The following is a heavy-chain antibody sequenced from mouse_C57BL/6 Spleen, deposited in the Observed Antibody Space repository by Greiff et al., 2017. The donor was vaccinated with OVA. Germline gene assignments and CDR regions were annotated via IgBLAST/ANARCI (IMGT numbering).Heavy chain of an antibody. CDR1: GYTFTDYY. CDR2: INTNNGGT. Sequence: VQLQQSGPELVKPGASVKISCKASGYTFTDYYMNWVKQSHGKRLEWIGDINTNNGGTSYNQKFKGKATLTVEKSSSSAYMELRSLTSEDSAIYYCARKENYYGNSWFAYWGQGTLVTVSA. J-gene: IGHJ3*01. V-gene: IGHV1-26*01. D-gene: IGHD2-1*01. CDR3: ARKENYYGNSWFAY.